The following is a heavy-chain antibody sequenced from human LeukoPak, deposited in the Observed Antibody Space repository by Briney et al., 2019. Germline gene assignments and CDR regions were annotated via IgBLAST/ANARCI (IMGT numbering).Heavy chain of an antibody. CDR3: ASSCSSTSCYGRDV. J-gene: IGHJ6*04. V-gene: IGHV3-20*01. CDR2: INWNGGST. CDR1: GFTFDDYG. Sequence: GGSLRLSCAASGFTFDDYGMSWVRQAPGKGPEWVSGINWNGGSTGYADSVKGRFTISRDNAKNSLYLQMNSLRAEDTALYHCASSCSSTSCYGRDVWGKGTTVTVSS. D-gene: IGHD2-2*01.